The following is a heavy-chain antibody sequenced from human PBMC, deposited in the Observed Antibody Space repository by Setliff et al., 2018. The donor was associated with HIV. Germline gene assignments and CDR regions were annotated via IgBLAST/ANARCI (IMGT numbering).Heavy chain of an antibody. Sequence: ASVKVSCKASEYTFTSYAMHWVRQAPGQRLEWMGWINAGNGNTKYSQKFQGRVTITRDTSASTAYMELSSLRSEDTAVYYCAREGYNELRYFDWLSAEWLDYWGQGTLVTVSS. CDR1: EYTFTSYA. D-gene: IGHD3-9*01. CDR2: INAGNGNT. V-gene: IGHV1-3*01. J-gene: IGHJ4*02. CDR3: AREGYNELRYFDWLSAEWLDY.